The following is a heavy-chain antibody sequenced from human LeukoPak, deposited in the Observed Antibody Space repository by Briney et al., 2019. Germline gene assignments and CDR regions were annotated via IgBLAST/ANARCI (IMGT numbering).Heavy chain of an antibody. J-gene: IGHJ6*03. CDR3: ARTRYGGSYYYNYYYYMDV. CDR2: IIPIFGTA. V-gene: IGHV1-69*13. Sequence: ASVKVSCKASGGTFSSYAISWVRQAPGQGLEWMGGIIPIFGTANYAQKFPGRVTITADESTSTAYLELSRLRSEDTAVYYCARTRYGGSYYYNYYYYMDVWGKGTTVT. CDR1: GGTFSSYA. D-gene: IGHD1-26*01.